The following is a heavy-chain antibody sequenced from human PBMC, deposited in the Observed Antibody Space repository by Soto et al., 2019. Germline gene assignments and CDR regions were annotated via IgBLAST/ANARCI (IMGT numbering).Heavy chain of an antibody. CDR2: VLPILGSI. J-gene: IGHJ4*02. Sequence: SVKVSGKASGVTFNTYTFSWVRQVPGQGLEWMGSVLPILGSINYAPEFQGRLSISADQSSTTVYMELSSLTSQDTATYYCGRIPRYSFPTSDPLDNWGQGTLVTVSS. D-gene: IGHD3-16*02. V-gene: IGHV1-69*08. CDR1: GVTFNTYT. CDR3: GRIPRYSFPTSDPLDN.